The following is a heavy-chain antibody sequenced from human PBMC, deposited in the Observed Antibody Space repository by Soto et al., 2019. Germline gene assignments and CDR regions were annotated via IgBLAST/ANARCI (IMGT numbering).Heavy chain of an antibody. V-gene: IGHV4-30-4*01. Sequence: QVQLQESGPGLVKPSQTLSLTCTVSGGSISSGDYYWSWIRQPPGKGLEWIGYIYYSGSTYYNPSLKSRITLSVDTSKNQFSLKLSSVTAADTAVYHCVRSGTYAWFQHWGQGTLVTVSS. CDR3: VRSGTYAWFQH. CDR2: IYYSGST. D-gene: IGHD1-26*01. J-gene: IGHJ1*01. CDR1: GGSISSGDYY.